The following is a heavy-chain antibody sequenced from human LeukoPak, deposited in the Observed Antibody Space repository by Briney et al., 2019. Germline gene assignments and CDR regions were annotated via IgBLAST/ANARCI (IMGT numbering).Heavy chain of an antibody. CDR1: GFTFTNSW. D-gene: IGHD1-26*01. V-gene: IGHV3-7*01. CDR3: TRDTDGSLDY. CDR2: IKQDGSTK. Sequence: GGSLRLSCAASGFTFTNSWMAWVRQAPGKGLEWVANIKQDGSTKHYADSLKGRFTISRDNPKNSLYLQMNNLKADDTAVYYCTRDTDGSLDYWGQGILVTVAS. J-gene: IGHJ4*02.